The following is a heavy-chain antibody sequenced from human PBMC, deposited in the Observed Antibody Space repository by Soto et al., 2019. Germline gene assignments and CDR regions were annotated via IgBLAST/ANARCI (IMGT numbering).Heavy chain of an antibody. CDR3: ARGVLGYGHVDV. CDR2: INQAGNEK. J-gene: IGHJ6*04. D-gene: IGHD2-15*01. Sequence: PGGSLRLSCVASGFTFSSYWMTWVRQAPGKGLEWVANINQAGNEKYYVDSVRGRFTISRDNAKNSLYLQMNSLRAEDTAVYYCARGVLGYGHVDVWGKGTTVTVSS. CDR1: GFTFSSYW. V-gene: IGHV3-7*01.